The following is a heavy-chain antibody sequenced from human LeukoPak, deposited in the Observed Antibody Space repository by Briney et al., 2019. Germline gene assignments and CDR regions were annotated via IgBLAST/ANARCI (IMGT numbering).Heavy chain of an antibody. CDR2: MNPNSGNT. Sequence: GASVKASCKASGYTFTSYDINWLRQATGQGLEWMGWMNPNSGNTGYAQKFQGRVTITRNTSISTAYMELSSLRSEDAAVYYCARGSHDSSGYYFDYWGQGTLVTVSS. V-gene: IGHV1-8*03. J-gene: IGHJ4*02. CDR3: ARGSHDSSGYYFDY. CDR1: GYTFTSYD. D-gene: IGHD3-22*01.